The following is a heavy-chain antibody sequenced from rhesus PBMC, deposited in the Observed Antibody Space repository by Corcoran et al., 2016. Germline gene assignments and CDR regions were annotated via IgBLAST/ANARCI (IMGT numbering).Heavy chain of an antibody. CDR3: ARDRGKDYNIWTGYTTFDY. Sequence: QVKLQQWGEGLVKPSETLSLTCAVYGGSISGYYYWSWVRQAPGKGLQWIGNIDGNGASTNYIPSLKNRVTISKDTSKNQFSLKLSSVTAADTAVYYCARDRGKDYNIWTGYTTFDYWGQGVLVTVSS. V-gene: IGHV4-73*01. CDR2: IDGNGAST. CDR1: GGSISGYYY. J-gene: IGHJ4*01. D-gene: IGHD3-3*01.